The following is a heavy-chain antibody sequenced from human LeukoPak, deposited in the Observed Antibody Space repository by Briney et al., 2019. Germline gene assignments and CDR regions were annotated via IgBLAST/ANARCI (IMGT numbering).Heavy chain of an antibody. V-gene: IGHV4-59*05. CDR2: IYYSGST. J-gene: IGHJ3*02. CDR3: ATSYRVASDAFDI. D-gene: IGHD5-12*01. CDR1: GGSISSYY. Sequence: PSETLSLTCTVSGGSISSYYWSWIRQPAGKGLEWIGSIYYSGSTYYNPSLKSRVTISVDTSKNQFSLKLSSVSAADTAVYYCATSYRVASDAFDIWGQGTMVTVSS.